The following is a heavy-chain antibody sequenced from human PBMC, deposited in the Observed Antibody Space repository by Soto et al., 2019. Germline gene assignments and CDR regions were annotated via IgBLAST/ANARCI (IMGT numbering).Heavy chain of an antibody. CDR3: AKDGVLLWFGESKFDY. J-gene: IGHJ4*02. CDR2: ISGSGGST. Sequence: QPGGSLRLSCAASGFTFSSYAMSWVRQAPGKGLEWVSAISGSGGSTYYADSVKGRFTISRDNSKNTLYLQMNSLRAEDTAVYYCAKDGVLLWFGESKFDYWGQGTLVTVSS. D-gene: IGHD3-10*01. V-gene: IGHV3-23*01. CDR1: GFTFSSYA.